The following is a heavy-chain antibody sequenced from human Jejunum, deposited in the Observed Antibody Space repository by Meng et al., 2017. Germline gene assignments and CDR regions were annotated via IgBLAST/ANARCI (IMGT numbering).Heavy chain of an antibody. V-gene: IGHV4-61*01. CDR3: ARGGFFEAAAANLIDS. Sequence: QVQLQESGLGLVRPSETLSLTCTVSGGSVSSGNYYWSWIRQPPGKGLEWIGYIYYSGSTNYNPSLKSRVTISVDTSKNQFSLKLSSVTAADTAVYYCARGGFFEAAAANLIDSWGQGTPVTVSS. D-gene: IGHD6-13*01. J-gene: IGHJ4*02. CDR2: IYYSGST. CDR1: GGSVSSGNYY.